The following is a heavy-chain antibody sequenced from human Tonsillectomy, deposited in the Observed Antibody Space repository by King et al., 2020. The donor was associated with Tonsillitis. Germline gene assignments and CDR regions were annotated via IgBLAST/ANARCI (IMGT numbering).Heavy chain of an antibody. Sequence: VQLVESGAEVKKPGESLRISCKGSGYSFTSYWISWVRQMPGKGLEWMGRIDPSDSYTNYSPSFQGHVTISADKSISTAYLQWSSLKASDTAMYYCARHEAYYYDSSGGEFDYWGQGTLVTVSS. V-gene: IGHV5-10-1*03. D-gene: IGHD3-22*01. CDR1: GYSFTSYW. CDR3: ARHEAYYYDSSGGEFDY. J-gene: IGHJ4*02. CDR2: IDPSDSYT.